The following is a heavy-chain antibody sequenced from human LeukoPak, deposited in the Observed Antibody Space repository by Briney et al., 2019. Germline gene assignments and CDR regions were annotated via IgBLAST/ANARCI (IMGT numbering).Heavy chain of an antibody. V-gene: IGHV4-4*07. J-gene: IGHJ4*02. CDR2: IFSRGGA. D-gene: IGHD6-19*01. Sequence: SETLSLTCAVSGGSITGFFWTWIRQPAGEGLQYIGRIFSRGGANYNPSLQSRVAMSVDTSQNLFSLKLTSVTAADTAVYFCARVATPDVSSPLDFWGQGILVTISS. CDR3: ARVATPDVSSPLDF. CDR1: GGSITGFF.